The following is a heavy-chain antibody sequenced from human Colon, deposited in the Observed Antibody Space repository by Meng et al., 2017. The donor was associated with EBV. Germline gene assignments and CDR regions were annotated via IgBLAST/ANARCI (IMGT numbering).Heavy chain of an antibody. J-gene: IGHJ4*02. Sequence: GQMQGPGPGLGKPSATLSLTCAVSGGSLSSRDWWSWVRQPPGKGLEWIGEIYHSGSTNYNPSLKSRVTISVDESKNQFSLRLSSVTAADTAVYYCARVGAYCGGDCYHPRWGQGTLVTVSS. CDR2: IYHSGST. CDR3: ARVGAYCGGDCYHPR. V-gene: IGHV4-4*02. D-gene: IGHD2-21*02. CDR1: GGSLSSRDW.